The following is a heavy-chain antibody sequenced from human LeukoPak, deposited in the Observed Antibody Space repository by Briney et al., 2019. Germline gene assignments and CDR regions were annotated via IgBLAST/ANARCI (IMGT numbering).Heavy chain of an antibody. V-gene: IGHV3-23*01. CDR1: GFTLSSYA. Sequence: PGGSLRLSCAASGFTLSSYAMSWVRQAPGQGLEWVSTISDSGGSTYYADSVKGRFTLSRDNSKSTLPLQMNSLRADDTAVYYCATQNFDYWGQGTLVTVSS. J-gene: IGHJ4*02. CDR2: ISDSGGST. CDR3: ATQNFDY.